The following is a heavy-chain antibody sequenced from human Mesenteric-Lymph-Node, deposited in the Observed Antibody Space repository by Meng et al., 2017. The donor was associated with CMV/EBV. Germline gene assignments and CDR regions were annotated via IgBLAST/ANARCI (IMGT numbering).Heavy chain of an antibody. CDR2: IFSNDEK. J-gene: IGHJ4*02. D-gene: IGHD5-18*01. CDR3: ARIGYSSLMLDY. Sequence: SGPTLVKPTETLTLTCTVSGFSLSNPKMGVSWIRQPPGKALEWLAHIFSNDEKSYNTSLKSRLTISRDTSKSQVVLIMTNVDPVDTATYYCARIGYSSLMLDYWGQGTLVTVSS. CDR1: GFSLSNPKMG. V-gene: IGHV2-26*01.